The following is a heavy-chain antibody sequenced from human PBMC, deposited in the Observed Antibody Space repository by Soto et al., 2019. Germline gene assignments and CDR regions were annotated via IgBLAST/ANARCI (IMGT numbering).Heavy chain of an antibody. V-gene: IGHV3-66*04. J-gene: IGHJ3*02. CDR1: GFTVSSNY. CDR2: IHSGGTT. Sequence: EVQLVESGGGLVQPGGSLRLSCAASGFTVSSNYMTWVRQAPGKGLEWVSLIHSGGTTYYTDSVKGRFTISRDNSKNTRYLQMNSLRTEDTAVYYCARQRGGLDAFDIWGQGTMVTVSS. CDR3: ARQRGGLDAFDI. D-gene: IGHD3-16*01.